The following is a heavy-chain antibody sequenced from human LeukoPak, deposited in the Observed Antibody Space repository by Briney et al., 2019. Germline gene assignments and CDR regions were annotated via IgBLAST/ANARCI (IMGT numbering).Heavy chain of an antibody. CDR3: ARDLGTGYSYGYFDY. J-gene: IGHJ4*02. D-gene: IGHD5-18*01. CDR1: GYTFTSYG. CDR2: ISAYNGNT. Sequence: ASVKVSCKASGYTFTSYGISWLRQAPGQGLEWMGWISAYNGNTNYAQKLQGRVTMTTDTSTSTDYMELRSLRSDDTAVYYCARDLGTGYSYGYFDYWGQGTLVTVSS. V-gene: IGHV1-18*01.